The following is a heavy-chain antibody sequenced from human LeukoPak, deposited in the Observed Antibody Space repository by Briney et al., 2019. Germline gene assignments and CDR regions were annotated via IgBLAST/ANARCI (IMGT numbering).Heavy chain of an antibody. J-gene: IGHJ1*01. V-gene: IGHV3-48*03. CDR2: ISSSGSTI. D-gene: IGHD6-19*01. CDR3: AREGYSSGLGFQH. Sequence: GGSLRLSCAASGFTFSSYEMNWVRQAPGKGLEWVSYISSSGSTIYYADSVKGRFTISRDNAKNSLYLQMNSLRAEDTADYYCAREGYSSGLGFQHWGQGTLVTVSS. CDR1: GFTFSSYE.